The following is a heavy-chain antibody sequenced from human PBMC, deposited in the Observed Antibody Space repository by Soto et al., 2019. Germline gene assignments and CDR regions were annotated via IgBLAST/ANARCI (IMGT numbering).Heavy chain of an antibody. V-gene: IGHV4-61*05. CDR2: IYHNGNT. Sequence: PSETLSLTCSVSGGSIRSSHTSTYWTWIRQPPGKGLEWIAYIYHNGNTAYNPSLKSRVTISLDTSKNQFSLRLSSVTVADTAAYYCARASGYSSLFDYWGQGTLVTVSS. J-gene: IGHJ4*02. CDR1: GGSIRSSHTSTY. D-gene: IGHD5-18*01. CDR3: ARASGYSSLFDY.